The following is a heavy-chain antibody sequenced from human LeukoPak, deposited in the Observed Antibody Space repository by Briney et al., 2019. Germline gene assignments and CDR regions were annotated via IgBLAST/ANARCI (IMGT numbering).Heavy chain of an antibody. D-gene: IGHD6-13*01. J-gene: IGHJ6*02. CDR3: ARDQGYSSSWYGGYYGMDV. V-gene: IGHV1-18*01. CDR2: ISAYNGNT. CDR1: GYTFTSYG. Sequence: GASVKVSCKASGYTFTSYGISWVRQAPGQGLEWMGWISAYNGNTNYAQKLQGRVTMTTDTSTSTAYMELRSLRSDDTAVYYCARDQGYSSSWYGGYYGMDVWGQGTTVTVSS.